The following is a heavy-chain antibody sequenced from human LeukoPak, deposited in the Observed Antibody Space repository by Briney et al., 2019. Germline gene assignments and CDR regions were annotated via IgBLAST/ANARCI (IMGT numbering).Heavy chain of an antibody. V-gene: IGHV3-21*01. CDR3: ASSLWGGSGSYFFDY. J-gene: IGHJ4*02. Sequence: GGSLRLSCAASGFTFSGYSMNWVRQAPGKGLEWVSSISSSSSYIYYADSVKGRFTISRDNAKNSLYLQMNSLRAEDTAVYYCASSLWGGSGSYFFDYWGQGTLVTVSS. CDR2: ISSSSSYI. D-gene: IGHD1-26*01. CDR1: GFTFSGYS.